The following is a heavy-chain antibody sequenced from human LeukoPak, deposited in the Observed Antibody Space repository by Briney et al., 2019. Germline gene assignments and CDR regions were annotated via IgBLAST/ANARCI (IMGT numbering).Heavy chain of an antibody. V-gene: IGHV1-46*01. Sequence: ASVKVSCKASGYTFTSYYMHWARQAPGQGLEWMGIINPSGGSTSYAQKFQGRVTMTRDTSISTAYMETAVYYCASIGGDGYTRGTWGQGTLVTVSS. CDR1: GYTFTSYY. CDR3: TRGT. CDR2: INPSGGST. D-gene: IGHD5-24*01. J-gene: IGHJ4*02.